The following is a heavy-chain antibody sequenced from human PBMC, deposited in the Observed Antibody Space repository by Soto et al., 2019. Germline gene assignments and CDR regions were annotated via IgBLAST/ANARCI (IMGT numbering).Heavy chain of an antibody. V-gene: IGHV3-23*01. CDR1: GFTFSRDG. Sequence: GGSLRLSCAASGFTFSRDGMSWVRQAQGKGLEWVSAISGSGGSTYYADSVKGRFTISRDNSKNTLYLQMNSLRAEDTAVYYCAKDPYDSSGYYLSWFDPWGQGTLVTVSS. CDR3: AKDPYDSSGYYLSWFDP. J-gene: IGHJ5*02. D-gene: IGHD3-22*01. CDR2: ISGSGGST.